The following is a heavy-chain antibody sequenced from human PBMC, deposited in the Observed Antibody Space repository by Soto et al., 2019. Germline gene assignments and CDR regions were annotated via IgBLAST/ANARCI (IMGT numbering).Heavy chain of an antibody. J-gene: IGHJ5*02. Sequence: PGGSLRLSCAASGFMFSSYVMNWVRQAPGKGLEWVSSITDNGGSTYYADSVKGRFTISRDNSKNTLYLQMDSLRAEDTAEYYFAKGFFGTTTSNPRRYNWLDPWGQGALVTVSS. CDR2: ITDNGGST. D-gene: IGHD3-3*01. CDR1: GFMFSSYV. CDR3: AKGFFGTTTSNPRRYNWLDP. V-gene: IGHV3-23*01.